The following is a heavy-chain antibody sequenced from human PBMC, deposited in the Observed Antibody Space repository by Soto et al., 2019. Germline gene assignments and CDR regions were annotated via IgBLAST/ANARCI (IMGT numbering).Heavy chain of an antibody. J-gene: IGHJ6*03. V-gene: IGHV3-66*01. CDR1: GFTVSSNY. D-gene: IGHD2-2*01. CDR3: ASFHCSSTSCYGGPMDV. Sequence: PVGSLRLSCAASGFTVSSNYMGWVRQAPGKGLEWVSVIYSGGSTYYADSVKGRFTISRDNSKNTLYLQMNSLRAEDTAVYYCASFHCSSTSCYGGPMDVWGKGTTVTVSS. CDR2: IYSGGST.